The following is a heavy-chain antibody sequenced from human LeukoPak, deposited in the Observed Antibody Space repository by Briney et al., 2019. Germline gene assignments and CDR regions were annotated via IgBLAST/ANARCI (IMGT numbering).Heavy chain of an antibody. CDR3: AREAPHYGHLNWFDP. Sequence: SVKDSSKTSGGTFSSYAISCVRQHPPQGLEWMGMIIPIFGIANYAHTFQGRVTITADKSTSTADMELSSLRSEDTAVYYCAREAPHYGHLNWFDPWGQGTLVTVSS. CDR2: IIPIFGIA. J-gene: IGHJ5*02. V-gene: IGHV1-69*04. CDR1: GGTFSSYA. D-gene: IGHD4-17*01.